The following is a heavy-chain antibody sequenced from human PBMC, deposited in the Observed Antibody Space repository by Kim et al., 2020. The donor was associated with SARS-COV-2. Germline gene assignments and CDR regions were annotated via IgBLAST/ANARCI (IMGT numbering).Heavy chain of an antibody. CDR2: DDSA. Sequence: DDSAYYAESVKGRFTVSRDSARNTLYLQMNSLRVDDTAVYYCVKGAWLDYRGPGTLVTVSS. V-gene: IGHV3-23*01. CDR3: VKGAWLDY. D-gene: IGHD5-12*01. J-gene: IGHJ4*02.